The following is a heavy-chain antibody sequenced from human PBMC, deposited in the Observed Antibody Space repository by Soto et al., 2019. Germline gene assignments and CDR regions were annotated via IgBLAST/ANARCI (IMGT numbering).Heavy chain of an antibody. J-gene: IGHJ6*02. CDR2: IYHSGST. CDR1: GGSISSGGYS. CDR3: ARGHLRDIYCSGGSCYGRTYYYGMDV. V-gene: IGHV4-30-2*01. D-gene: IGHD2-15*01. Sequence: SETLYLTCAVSGGSISSGGYSWSWIRQPPGKGLECIGYIYHSGSTYYNPSLKSRVTISVDRSKNQFSLKLSSVTAADTAVYYCARGHLRDIYCSGGSCYGRTYYYGMDVWGQGTTVTVSS.